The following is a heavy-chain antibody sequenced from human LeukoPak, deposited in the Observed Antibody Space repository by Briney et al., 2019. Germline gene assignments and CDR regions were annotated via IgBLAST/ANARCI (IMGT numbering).Heavy chain of an antibody. CDR2: INHSGST. J-gene: IGHJ4*02. CDR3: ARGISPNADSYYFDY. CDR1: GGSFSGYY. Sequence: SETLSLTCAVYGGSFSGYYWSWIRQPPGKGLEWIGEINHSGSTNYNPSLKSRVTISVDTSKNQFSLKLSSVTAADTAVYYCARGISPNADSYYFDYWGQGTLVTVSS. V-gene: IGHV4-34*01.